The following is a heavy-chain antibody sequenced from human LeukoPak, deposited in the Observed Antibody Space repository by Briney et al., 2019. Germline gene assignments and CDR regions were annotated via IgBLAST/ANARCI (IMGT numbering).Heavy chain of an antibody. J-gene: IGHJ6*03. CDR1: GYTFTSYD. Sequence: GASVKVSCKASGYTFTSYDINWVRQAAGQGLEWMGWMNPNSGNTGYAQKFQGRVTMTRNTSISTAYMELSSLRSEDTAVYYCARGYSSGWYESYYYYYNYMDVWGKGTTVTVSS. D-gene: IGHD6-19*01. CDR2: MNPNSGNT. CDR3: ARGYSSGWYESYYYYYNYMDV. V-gene: IGHV1-8*01.